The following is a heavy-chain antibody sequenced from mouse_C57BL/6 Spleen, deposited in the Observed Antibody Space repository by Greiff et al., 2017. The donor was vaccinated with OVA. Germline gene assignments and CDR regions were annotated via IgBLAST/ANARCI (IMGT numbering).Heavy chain of an antibody. Sequence: VQLQQSGAELMKPGASVKLSCKTTGYTFTGYWIEWVKQRPGHGLEWIGEILPGSGSTNYNEKVKGKATFTADTSSNTAYMQLSSLTTEDSAIYYGARKGWDYDYAMDYWGQGTSVTVSS. D-gene: IGHD2-4*01. J-gene: IGHJ4*01. CDR1: GYTFTGYW. CDR2: ILPGSGST. V-gene: IGHV1-9*01. CDR3: ARKGWDYDYAMDY.